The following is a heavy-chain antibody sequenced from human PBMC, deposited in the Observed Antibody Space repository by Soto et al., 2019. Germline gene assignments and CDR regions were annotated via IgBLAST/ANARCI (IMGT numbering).Heavy chain of an antibody. CDR3: ARDIRVGATDWFDP. Sequence: SETLSLTCTVSGGSISSGGYYWSWIRQHPGKGLEWIGYIYYSGSTYYNPSLKSRVTISVDTSKNQFSLKLSSVTAADTAVCYCARDIRVGATDWFDPWCQGTLVNAPQ. J-gene: IGHJ5*02. V-gene: IGHV4-31*03. D-gene: IGHD1-26*01. CDR2: IYYSGST. CDR1: GGSISSGGYY.